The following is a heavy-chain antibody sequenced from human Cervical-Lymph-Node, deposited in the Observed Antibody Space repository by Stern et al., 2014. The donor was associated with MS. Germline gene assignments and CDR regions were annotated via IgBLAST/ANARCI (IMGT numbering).Heavy chain of an antibody. D-gene: IGHD2-15*01. Sequence: QVPLQESGPGLVKPSETLSLTCTVSGGSFNNYSWSWIRQPPGQGLEWIGYIYQDGSTKYNPSLKSRVTISLHTSKKQFSLRLTSVTAADTAVYYCARVDDCSGGTCFSTSWFDPWGQGTLVTVSS. CDR2: IYQDGST. CDR3: ARVDDCSGGTCFSTSWFDP. CDR1: GGSFNNYS. V-gene: IGHV4-59*01. J-gene: IGHJ5*02.